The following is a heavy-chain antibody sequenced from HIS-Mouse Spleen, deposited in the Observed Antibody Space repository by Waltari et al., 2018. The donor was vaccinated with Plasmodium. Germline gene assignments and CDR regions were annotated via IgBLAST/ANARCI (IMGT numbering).Heavy chain of an antibody. V-gene: IGHV4-39*01. CDR3: ARRGGSYYYFDY. Sequence: QLQLQASGPGLVKPSATLSLTCTVSGGSIRSSSYYWGWIRQPPGKGLEWIGSIYYSGSTYYNPSLKSRVTISVDTSKNQFSLKLSSVTAADTAVYYCARRGGSYYYFDYWGQGTLVTVSS. CDR1: GGSIRSSSYY. CDR2: IYYSGST. J-gene: IGHJ4*02. D-gene: IGHD1-26*01.